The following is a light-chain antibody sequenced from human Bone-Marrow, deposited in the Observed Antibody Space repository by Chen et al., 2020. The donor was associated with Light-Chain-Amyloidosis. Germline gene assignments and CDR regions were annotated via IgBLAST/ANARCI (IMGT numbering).Light chain of an antibody. CDR1: NIGSTS. J-gene: IGLJ3*02. Sequence: SYVLTRPSSVSVAPGQTATIACGGNNIGSTSVHWYQQTPGQAPLLVVYDDSDRPSGIPERLSGSNSGNTATLTISRAEAGDEADYYCQVWDRSSDRPVFGGGTKLTVL. V-gene: IGLV3-21*02. CDR2: DDS. CDR3: QVWDRSSDRPV.